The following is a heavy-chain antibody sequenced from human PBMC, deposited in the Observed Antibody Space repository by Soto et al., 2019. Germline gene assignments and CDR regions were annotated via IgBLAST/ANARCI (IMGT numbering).Heavy chain of an antibody. CDR1: GGPISPYY. Sequence: SETLSLTCTVSGGPISPYYWTWIRQPPGKGLEWIGYIYYSGSTNYNASLKSRVSISVDRSKNQFSLKLSSVTTADTATYYCARIFRGMDVWGQGTTVTVSS. D-gene: IGHD3-9*01. J-gene: IGHJ6*02. V-gene: IGHV4-59*01. CDR2: IYYSGST. CDR3: ARIFRGMDV.